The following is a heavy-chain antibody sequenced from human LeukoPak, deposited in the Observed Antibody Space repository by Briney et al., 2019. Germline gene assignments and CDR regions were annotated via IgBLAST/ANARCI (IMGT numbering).Heavy chain of an antibody. J-gene: IGHJ5*02. CDR2: IIPIFGTA. D-gene: IGHD3/OR15-3a*01. V-gene: IGHV1-69*05. CDR3: ARDLGLEWRWFDP. Sequence: SVKVSCKASGGTFSSYAISWVRQAPGQGLEWMGGIIPIFGTANYAQKFQGRVTITTDESTSTAYMELSSLRSEDTAVYYCARDLGLEWRWFDPWGQGTLVTVSS. CDR1: GGTFSSYA.